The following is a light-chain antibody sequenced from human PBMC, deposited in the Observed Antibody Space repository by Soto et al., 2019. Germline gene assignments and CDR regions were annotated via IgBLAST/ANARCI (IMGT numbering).Light chain of an antibody. CDR1: QSVSSN. CDR3: QQYNNWPYT. Sequence: EIVMTQSPATLSVSPGERATLSCRASQSVSSNLAWYQQKPGQAPRLLIYGASTRATGIPARFSGSGSGTEFTLTISSLQSEDFAVYYCQQYNNWPYTFGQGPKVDIK. V-gene: IGKV3-15*01. J-gene: IGKJ2*01. CDR2: GAS.